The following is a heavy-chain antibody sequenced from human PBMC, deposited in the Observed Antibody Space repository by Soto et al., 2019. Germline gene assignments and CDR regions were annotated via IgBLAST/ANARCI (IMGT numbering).Heavy chain of an antibody. CDR1: GFTLSDYY. J-gene: IGHJ4*02. V-gene: IGHV3-72*01. Sequence: PGGSLRLSCAASGFTLSDYYMEWVRQAPGQGLEWIGLTRNKANRYTTEYAASVKGRFTISRDDSKNSLYLQMTSLNTEDTALYYCSRSRPGVTHDSWGQGTTVTVSS. CDR3: SRSRPGVTHDS. D-gene: IGHD3-10*01. CDR2: TRNKANRYTT.